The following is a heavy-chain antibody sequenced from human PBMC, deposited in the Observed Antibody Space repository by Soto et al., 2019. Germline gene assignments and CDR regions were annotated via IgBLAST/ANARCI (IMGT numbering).Heavy chain of an antibody. V-gene: IGHV3-23*01. D-gene: IGHD6-25*01. J-gene: IGHJ6*02. CDR1: GFTFSSYA. CDR2: ISGSTGST. CDR3: AKGGPAAYYYGMDV. Sequence: GGSLRLSCAASGFTFSSYAMSWVRQAPGKGLEWVSAISGSTGSTYYADSVKGRFTISRDISKNTTYLQMNSLRAEDTAVYYCAKGGPAAYYYGMDVWGQGXTVTVSS.